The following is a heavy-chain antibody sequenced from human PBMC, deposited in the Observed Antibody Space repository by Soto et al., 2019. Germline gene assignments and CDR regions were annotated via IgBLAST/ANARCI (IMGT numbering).Heavy chain of an antibody. Sequence: GGSLRLSCAASGFTFSSYAMSWVRQAPGKGLEWVSAISGSGGSTYYADSVKGRFTISRDNSKNTLYLQMNSLRAEDTAVYYCAKDSDTYYDFWSGYLRPLNDYWGQGTLVTVSS. CDR1: GFTFSSYA. D-gene: IGHD3-3*01. CDR3: AKDSDTYYDFWSGYLRPLNDY. CDR2: ISGSGGST. V-gene: IGHV3-23*01. J-gene: IGHJ4*02.